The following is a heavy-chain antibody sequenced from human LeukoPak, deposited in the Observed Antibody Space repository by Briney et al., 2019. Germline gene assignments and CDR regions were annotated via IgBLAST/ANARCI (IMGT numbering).Heavy chain of an antibody. CDR2: ISSSSSTI. Sequence: PGGSLRLSCAASGFTFSSYSMNWVRQAPGKGLEWVSYISSSSSTIYYADSVKGRFTISRDNAKNSLYLQMNSLRAEDTAVYYCARGGSYYDFWSGYRYFDYWGQGTLVTVSS. V-gene: IGHV3-48*01. D-gene: IGHD3-3*01. CDR1: GFTFSSYS. J-gene: IGHJ4*02. CDR3: ARGGSYYDFWSGYRYFDY.